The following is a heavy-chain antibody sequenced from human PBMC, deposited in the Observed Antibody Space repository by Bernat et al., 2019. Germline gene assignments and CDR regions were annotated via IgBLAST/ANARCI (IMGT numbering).Heavy chain of an antibody. D-gene: IGHD5-18*01. CDR2: IKQDGSEK. CDR1: GFIFSSYW. J-gene: IGHJ4*02. V-gene: IGHV3-7*02. CDR3: VGPIVYSYGRFYPDY. Sequence: EVQLVESGGGLVQPGGSLRLSCVASGFIFSSYWMSWVLQAPGKGLEWVANIKQDGSEKYYVDSVKGRFTISRDNAKNSLFLQMNSLRAEDTAVYYCVGPIVYSYGRFYPDYWGQGTLVTVSS.